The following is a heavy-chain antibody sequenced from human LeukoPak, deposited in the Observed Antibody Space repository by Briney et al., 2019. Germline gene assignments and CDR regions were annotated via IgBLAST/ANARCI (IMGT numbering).Heavy chain of an antibody. D-gene: IGHD3-3*01. J-gene: IGHJ5*02. Sequence: GESLKISCKGSGYSFTSYWIGWVRQMPGKGLEWMGIIYPGDSDTRYSPSFQGQVTISADKSISTAYLQWSSLKASDTAMYYCARGSRGYDFWSGYPNGFDPWGQGTLVTVSS. CDR2: IYPGDSDT. V-gene: IGHV5-51*01. CDR3: ARGSRGYDFWSGYPNGFDP. CDR1: GYSFTSYW.